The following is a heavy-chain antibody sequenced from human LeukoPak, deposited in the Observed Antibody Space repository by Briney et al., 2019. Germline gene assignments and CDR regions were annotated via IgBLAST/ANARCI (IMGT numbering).Heavy chain of an antibody. J-gene: IGHJ6*04. D-gene: IGHD4-17*01. CDR1: GFTFSRYA. CDR2: ISGSGGST. Sequence: PGGSLRLSCAASGFTFSRYAMSWVRQAPGKGLEWVSAISGSGGSTYYADSVKGRFTISRDNSKNTLYLQMNSLRAEDTAVYYCAKLLYGDYADGMDVWGKATTVTVSS. V-gene: IGHV3-23*01. CDR3: AKLLYGDYADGMDV.